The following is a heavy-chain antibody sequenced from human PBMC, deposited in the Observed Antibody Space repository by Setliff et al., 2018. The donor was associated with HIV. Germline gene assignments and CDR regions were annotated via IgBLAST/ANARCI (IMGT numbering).Heavy chain of an antibody. CDR3: ARDLPQQLARYNWFDP. J-gene: IGHJ5*02. CDR1: GYSISSGYY. V-gene: IGHV4-38-2*02. D-gene: IGHD6-13*01. Sequence: SETLSLTCDVSGYSISSGYYWGWIRQPPGKGLEWIGSVSHTGSPYCNPSLKSRVTISVDTSKNHFSLKLSSVTAADTAVYYCARDLPQQLARYNWFDPWGQGTLVTVSS. CDR2: VSHTGSP.